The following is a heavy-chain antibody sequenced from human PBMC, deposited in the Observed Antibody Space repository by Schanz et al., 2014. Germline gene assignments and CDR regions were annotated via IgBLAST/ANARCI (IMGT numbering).Heavy chain of an antibody. D-gene: IGHD3-16*01. J-gene: IGHJ4*02. V-gene: IGHV4-34*09. Sequence: VQLLESGGGLVKPGGSLRLSCAASGFTFRDYYMSWIRQPPGKGLEWIGEIYHSGNTNYNASLKSRVTISVDKSKNQFSLKLSSVTAADTAVYYCARGLRPFAELSAYWGQGTLVTVSS. CDR3: ARGLRPFAELSAY. CDR2: IYHSGNT. CDR1: GFTFRDYY.